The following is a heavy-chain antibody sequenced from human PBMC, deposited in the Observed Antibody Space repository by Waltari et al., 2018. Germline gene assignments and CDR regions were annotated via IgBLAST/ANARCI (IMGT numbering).Heavy chain of an antibody. CDR2: ISGEWSTI. CDR3: ARGADL. D-gene: IGHD3-3*01. V-gene: IGHV3-74*01. CDR1: GFTISGTW. Sequence: EVQLVESGGGLVQPGGYLRLSCAASGFTISGTWLHWVRQGSGKWRVWVARISGEWSTINYADSVKGRFTISRDTAKNTLYLQMNSLRAEDTAVYYCARGADLRGQGILVTVSS. J-gene: IGHJ4*02.